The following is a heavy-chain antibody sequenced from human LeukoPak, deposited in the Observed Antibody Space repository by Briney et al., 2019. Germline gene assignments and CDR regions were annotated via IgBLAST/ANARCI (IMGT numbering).Heavy chain of an antibody. J-gene: IGHJ4*02. Sequence: PGRSLRLSCAASGFTFSSYAMHWVRQAPGKGLKWVAVISYDGSNKYYADSVKGRFTISRDNSKNTLYLQMNSLRAEDTAVYYCARDWSNVVTAIWGQGTLVTVSS. CDR2: ISYDGSNK. CDR1: GFTFSSYA. CDR3: ARDWSNVVTAI. V-gene: IGHV3-30-3*01. D-gene: IGHD3-22*01.